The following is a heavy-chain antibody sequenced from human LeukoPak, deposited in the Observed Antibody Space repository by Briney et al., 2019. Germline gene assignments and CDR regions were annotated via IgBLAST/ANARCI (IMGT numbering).Heavy chain of an antibody. CDR1: GXTFSSYA. J-gene: IGHJ4*02. Sequence: PGGSLRLSCAASGXTFSSYAMSWVRQAPGKGLEWVSAISGSGGSTYYADSVKGRFTISRDNSKNTLYLQMNSLRAEDTAVYYCAKDDYYDSSGYTQTPLSFDYWGQGTLVTVSS. D-gene: IGHD3-22*01. CDR2: ISGSGGST. V-gene: IGHV3-23*01. CDR3: AKDDYYDSSGYTQTPLSFDY.